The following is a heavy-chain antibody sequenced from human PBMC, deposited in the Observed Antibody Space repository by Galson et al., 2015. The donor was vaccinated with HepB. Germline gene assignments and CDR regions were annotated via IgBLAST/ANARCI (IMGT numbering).Heavy chain of an antibody. V-gene: IGHV3-23*01. CDR3: AKAERGYNSSPLDY. D-gene: IGHD5-12*01. Sequence: SLRLSCAASGFSFSGYAVNWVRQAPGKGLEWVSATSGSGTSTFYADSVKGRFTVSRDNSNNMLYLQMNSLRAEETAVYYCAKAERGYNSSPLDYWGQGTLVTVSS. J-gene: IGHJ4*02. CDR1: GFSFSGYA. CDR2: TSGSGTST.